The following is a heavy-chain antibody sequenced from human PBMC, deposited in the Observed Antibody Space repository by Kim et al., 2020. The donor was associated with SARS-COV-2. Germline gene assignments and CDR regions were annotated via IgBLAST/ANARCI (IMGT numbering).Heavy chain of an antibody. D-gene: IGHD6-13*01. CDR3: ARVAIYGRTWYDGVDV. CDR2: ISRTSSTI. CDR1: GFTFSSHE. J-gene: IGHJ6*02. V-gene: IGHV3-48*03. Sequence: GGSLRLSCATSGFTFSSHEMTWVRQAPGKGLEWISYISRTSSTIHYAESVKGRFTISRDNAKNSLFLQMNSLRGEDTAVYYCARVAIYGRTWYDGVDVWGQGTTVTVSS.